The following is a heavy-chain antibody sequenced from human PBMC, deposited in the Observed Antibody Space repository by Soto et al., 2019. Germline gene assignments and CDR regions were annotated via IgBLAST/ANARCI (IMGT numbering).Heavy chain of an antibody. CDR2: IYYRGNA. D-gene: IGHD3-9*01. V-gene: IGHV4-39*01. CDR1: DDSINSDKYY. J-gene: IGHJ4*02. Sequence: QLQLQESGPGLVKPSETLSLTCSVSDDSINSDKYYLGWIRQPPGKGLEWIGSIYYRGNAYYNPSLPTRVTIPLDTSRSQFSLKLNSVTAADSAVYFCARLEGLATISYYFDFWGPGALVTVSS. CDR3: ARLEGLATISYYFDF.